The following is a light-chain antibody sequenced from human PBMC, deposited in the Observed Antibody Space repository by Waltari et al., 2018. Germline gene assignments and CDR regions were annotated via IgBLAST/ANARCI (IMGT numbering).Light chain of an antibody. J-gene: IGKJ1*01. CDR3: QQYTNWPRT. CDR2: GAS. Sequence: EIVMTQSPATLSVSPGERATLSCRASQSVSSNLAWYQQKPGQAPRRLIHGASTRATGIPARCSGSGSGTEFTLTISSMQSEDFAVYYCQQYTNWPRTFGQGTKVEIK. V-gene: IGKV3-15*01. CDR1: QSVSSN.